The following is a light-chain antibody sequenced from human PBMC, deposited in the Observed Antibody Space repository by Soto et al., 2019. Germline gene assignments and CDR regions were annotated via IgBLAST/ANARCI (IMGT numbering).Light chain of an antibody. J-gene: IGKJ5*01. CDR2: GAS. CDR3: QQYNSWPPIT. V-gene: IGKV3-15*01. CDR1: ESVSSN. Sequence: EVVMTQSPATLSVSPGERATLSCRASESVSSNLAWHQQRPGQAPRLVIYGASTRATGIPARFSGGGSGTEFTLTISSLQSEDFAVYYCQQYNSWPPITFGQGTRLEIK.